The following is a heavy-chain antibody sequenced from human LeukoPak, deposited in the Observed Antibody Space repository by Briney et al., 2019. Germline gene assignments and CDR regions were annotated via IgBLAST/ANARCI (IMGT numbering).Heavy chain of an antibody. D-gene: IGHD3-10*01. V-gene: IGHV3-7*03. CDR1: AFTLSSYW. CDR3: ASSWFGELLR. J-gene: IGHJ4*02. Sequence: GGSLRLSCAASAFTLSSYWMSWVRQAPGKGLEWVANIKQDGSEKYYVDSVKGRLTISRDNAKNSLYLQMNSLRAEDTAVYYCASSWFGELLRWGQGTLVTVSS. CDR2: IKQDGSEK.